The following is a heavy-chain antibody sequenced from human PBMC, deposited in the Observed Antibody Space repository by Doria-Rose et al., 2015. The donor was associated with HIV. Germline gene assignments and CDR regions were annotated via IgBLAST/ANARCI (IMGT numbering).Heavy chain of an antibody. CDR1: GVSLSSPGMG. CDR3: ARIKSSRWYHKYYFDF. V-gene: IGHV2-26*01. J-gene: IGHJ4*02. CDR2: IFSDDER. Sequence: QITLKESGPALVKPTETLTLTCTVSGVSLSSPGMGVSWIRQPPGKDLEWLANIFSDDERSYKTSLKSRLTISRGTSKSQVVLTMTDMDPVDTATYYCARIKSSRWYHKYYFDFWGQGTLVIVSA. D-gene: IGHD6-13*01.